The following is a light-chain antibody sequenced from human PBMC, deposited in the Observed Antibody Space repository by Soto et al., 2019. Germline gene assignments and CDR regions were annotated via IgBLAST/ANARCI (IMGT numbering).Light chain of an antibody. CDR1: QSVSSY. CDR2: DAS. CDR3: QQRSNLIT. Sequence: EIVLTQSPDTLSLSPGERATLSCRASQSVSSYLAWYQQKPGQAPRLLIYDASNRATGIPARFSGSGSGTDFTLTISSLEPEDFAVYYCQQRSNLITFGQGTRLEI. J-gene: IGKJ5*01. V-gene: IGKV3-11*01.